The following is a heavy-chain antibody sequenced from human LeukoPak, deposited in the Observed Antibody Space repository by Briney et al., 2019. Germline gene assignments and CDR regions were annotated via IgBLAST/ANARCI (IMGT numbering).Heavy chain of an antibody. CDR3: AREEGMQQMEAFDY. Sequence: GGSLRLSCAASGFTFSTYSMNWVRQAPGKGLEWVSSIGGSSTSIYYAGSVKGRFTISRDNAKNSLYLQMNSLRAEDTAVYYCAREEGMQQMEAFDYWGQGTLVTVSS. D-gene: IGHD6-13*01. CDR1: GFTFSTYS. J-gene: IGHJ4*02. V-gene: IGHV3-21*01. CDR2: IGGSSTSI.